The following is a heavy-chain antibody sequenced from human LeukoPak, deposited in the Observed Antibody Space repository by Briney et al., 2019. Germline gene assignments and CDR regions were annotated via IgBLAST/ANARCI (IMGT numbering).Heavy chain of an antibody. Sequence: SGTLTLTCAVYGGSFSGYYWSWIRQPPGKGLEWIGEINHSGSTNYNPSLKSRVTISVDTSKNQFSLKLSSVTAADTAVYYCARVQYQLLWGYYYYYGMDVWGQGTTVTVSS. J-gene: IGHJ6*02. V-gene: IGHV4-34*01. CDR2: INHSGST. CDR3: ARVQYQLLWGYYYYYGMDV. CDR1: GGSFSGYY. D-gene: IGHD2-2*01.